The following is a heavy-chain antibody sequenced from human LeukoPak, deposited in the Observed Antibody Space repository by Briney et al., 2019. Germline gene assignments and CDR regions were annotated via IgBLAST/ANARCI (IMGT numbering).Heavy chain of an antibody. J-gene: IGHJ3*02. CDR1: GYTLTELS. CDR3: ATVDSSSWLTTPYAFDI. Sequence: GASVKVSCKVSGYTLTELSMHWVRQAPGRGLEWMGGFHPQDGETIYAQKFQGRITMTEDTSTDTAYMELSSLRSEDTAVYYCATVDSSSWLTTPYAFDIWGRGTMVTVSS. D-gene: IGHD6-6*01. V-gene: IGHV1-24*01. CDR2: FHPQDGET.